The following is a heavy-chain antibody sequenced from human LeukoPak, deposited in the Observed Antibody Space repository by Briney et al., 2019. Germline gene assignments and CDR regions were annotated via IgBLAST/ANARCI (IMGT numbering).Heavy chain of an antibody. CDR3: APSTGTRFRGGFFDF. CDR2: IHYSGRA. V-gene: IGHV4-61*08. CDR1: GGSVTSGVYY. J-gene: IGHJ4*02. Sequence: PSETLSLTCNISGGSVTSGVYYWAWLRQPPGKGLEWIGYIHYSGRARYSPSLISRGTISLDTSKRQFTLRLTSVTAVDTALYYCAPSTGTRFRGGFFDFWGRGVLFTVS. D-gene: IGHD3-16*01.